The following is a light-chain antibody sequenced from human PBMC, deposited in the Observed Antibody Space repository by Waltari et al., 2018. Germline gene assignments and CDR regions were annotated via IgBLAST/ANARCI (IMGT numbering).Light chain of an antibody. Sequence: SYELTQPPSVSVSPGQTARITCSGDTLPRKYAYWYQQKSGQAPVLGTFEDNKRPYGIPEGVSGSISGTMATLTISGAQVEDEADYYCYSTDSSSKGVFGAGTKVTVL. J-gene: IGLJ1*01. V-gene: IGLV3-10*01. CDR3: YSTDSSSKGV. CDR2: EDN. CDR1: TLPRKY.